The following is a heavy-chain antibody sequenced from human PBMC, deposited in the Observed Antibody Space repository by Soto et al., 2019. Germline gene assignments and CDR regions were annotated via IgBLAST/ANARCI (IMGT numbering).Heavy chain of an antibody. D-gene: IGHD4-17*01. CDR1: GGSISSGDYY. CDR3: ASHDYAHYGIEV. V-gene: IGHV4-30-4*01. Sequence: SETLSLTCTVFGGSISSGDYYWSWIRQPPGKGLEWIGYIYYSGSTYYNPSLKSRVTISVDTSKNQFSLKLSSVTAADTAVYYCASHDYAHYGIEVWGQGTTVTVSS. CDR2: IYYSGST. J-gene: IGHJ6*02.